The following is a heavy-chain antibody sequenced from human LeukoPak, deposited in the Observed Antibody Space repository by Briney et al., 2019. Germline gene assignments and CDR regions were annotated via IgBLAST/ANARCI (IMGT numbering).Heavy chain of an antibody. V-gene: IGHV1-46*01. Sequence: APVKVSCKASGGTFSSYAISWVRQAPGQGLEWMGIINPSGGSTSYAQKFQGRVTMTRDMSTSTVYMELSSLRSEDTAVYYCASGSGASYYFDYWGQGTLVTVSS. CDR3: ASGSGASYYFDY. D-gene: IGHD2-2*03. CDR2: INPSGGST. J-gene: IGHJ4*02. CDR1: GGTFSSYA.